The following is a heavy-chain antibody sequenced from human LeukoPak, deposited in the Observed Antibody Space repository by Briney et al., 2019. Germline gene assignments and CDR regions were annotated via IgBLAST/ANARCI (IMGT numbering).Heavy chain of an antibody. J-gene: IGHJ4*02. D-gene: IGHD3-22*01. CDR3: ARSPSGYYDSSGYYWSYFDY. Sequence: ASVKVSCKASGYTFTSYAMHWVRQAPGQRLEWMGWINAGNGNTKYSQKFQGRVTITRDTSASTAYMVLSSLRSEDTAVYYCARSPSGYYDSSGYYWSYFDYWGQGTLVTVYS. V-gene: IGHV1-3*01. CDR2: INAGNGNT. CDR1: GYTFTSYA.